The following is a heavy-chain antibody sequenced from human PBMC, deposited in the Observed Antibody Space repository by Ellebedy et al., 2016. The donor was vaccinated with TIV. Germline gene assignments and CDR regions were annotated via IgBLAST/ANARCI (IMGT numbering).Heavy chain of an antibody. V-gene: IGHV1-46*01. J-gene: IGHJ4*02. CDR1: GYTFTSYD. D-gene: IGHD3-10*01. CDR2: INPSGGST. Sequence: ASVKVSCXASGYTFTSYDINWVRQATGQGLEWMGIINPSGGSTSYAQKFQGRVTMTRDTSTSTVYMELSSLRSEDTAVYYCARDLGGRLDYWGQGTLVTVSS. CDR3: ARDLGGRLDY.